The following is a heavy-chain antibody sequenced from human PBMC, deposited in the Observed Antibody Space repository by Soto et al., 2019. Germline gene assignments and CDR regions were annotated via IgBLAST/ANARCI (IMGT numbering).Heavy chain of an antibody. Sequence: SETLSLTCTVSGGSISSSSYYWGWIRQPPGKGLEWIGSIFYSGSTYYNPSLRSRVTISVDTSKNQFSLKLSSVTAADTAVYYCARDFGLLWFGELSPRYGMDVWGQGTTVTVSS. CDR1: GGSISSSSYY. J-gene: IGHJ6*02. V-gene: IGHV4-39*07. D-gene: IGHD3-10*01. CDR3: ARDFGLLWFGELSPRYGMDV. CDR2: IFYSGST.